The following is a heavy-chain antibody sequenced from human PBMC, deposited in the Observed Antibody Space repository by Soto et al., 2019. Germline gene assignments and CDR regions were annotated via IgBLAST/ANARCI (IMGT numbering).Heavy chain of an antibody. CDR1: GGSISSGGYY. D-gene: IGHD2-2*01. CDR3: ARDRVVPAARWGSFFGY. J-gene: IGHJ4*02. CDR2: IYYSGST. V-gene: IGHV4-31*03. Sequence: PSETLSLTCTVSGGSISSGGYYWSWIRQHPGKGLEWIGYIYYSGSTYYNPSLKSRVTISVDTSKNQFSLKLSSVTAADTAVYYCARDRVVPAARWGSFFGYWGQGTLVTVS.